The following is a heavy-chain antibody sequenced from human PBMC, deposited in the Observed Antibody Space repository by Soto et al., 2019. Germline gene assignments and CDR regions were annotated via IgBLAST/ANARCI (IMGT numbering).Heavy chain of an antibody. D-gene: IGHD3-22*01. CDR2: ISSNGGGT. Sequence: GSLRLSCAASAFTFSSHAMHWVRQAPGKGLEYVSAISSNGGGTYYANSVKGRFTISRDNSKNTLYLQMGSLRAEDTAVYYCARGYYDSTGYYLSRYPDYWYFDLWGRGALVTVSS. J-gene: IGHJ2*01. CDR1: AFTFSSHA. CDR3: ARGYYDSTGYYLSRYPDYWYFDL. V-gene: IGHV3-64*01.